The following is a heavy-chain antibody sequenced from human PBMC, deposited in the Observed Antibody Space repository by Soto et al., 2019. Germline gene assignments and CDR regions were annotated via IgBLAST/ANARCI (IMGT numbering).Heavy chain of an antibody. J-gene: IGHJ4*02. D-gene: IGHD6-13*01. CDR3: AKEQQLAPTFDY. Sequence: GESLKLSCESSGYSFTSYCIGWVRQIPGKGLEWMWIIYPGDSDTRYSPSFQGRFTISRDNSKNTLYLQMNSLRAEDTAVYYCAKEQQLAPTFDYWGQGTLVTVSS. V-gene: IGHV5-51*01. CDR1: GYSFTSYC. CDR2: IYPGDSDT.